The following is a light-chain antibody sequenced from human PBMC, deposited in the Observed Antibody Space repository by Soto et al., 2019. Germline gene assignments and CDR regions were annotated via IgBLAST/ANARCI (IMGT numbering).Light chain of an antibody. J-gene: IGLJ3*02. CDR3: CSYAGTYTSWV. V-gene: IGLV2-11*01. CDR2: DVS. CDR1: SSDVGGYNY. Sequence: QSALTQPRSVSESPGPSVTISCTGTSSDVGGYNYVSWYQQHPGKAPKLMIYDVSKRPSGVPDRFSGSRSGDTASLTISGLQAEDEADYYCCSYAGTYTSWVFGGGTKVTVL.